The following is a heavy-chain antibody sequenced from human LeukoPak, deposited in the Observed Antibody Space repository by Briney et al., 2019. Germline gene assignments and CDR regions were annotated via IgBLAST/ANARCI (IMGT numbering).Heavy chain of an antibody. Sequence: PGRSLRLSCAASGFTFSSYVKHWVRQAPGKGLEWVAGISYDGNNKYYAESVKGRFTISRDNSKNTLYLQMNSLRDEDTAVYYCAKDWVVRGVISYWGQGTLVTVSS. J-gene: IGHJ4*02. V-gene: IGHV3-30*18. D-gene: IGHD3-10*01. CDR1: GFTFSSYV. CDR2: ISYDGNNK. CDR3: AKDWVVRGVISY.